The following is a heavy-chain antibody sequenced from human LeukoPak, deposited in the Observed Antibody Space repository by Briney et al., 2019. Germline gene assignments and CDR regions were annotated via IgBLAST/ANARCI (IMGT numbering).Heavy chain of an antibody. Sequence: GGSLRLSCAASGFTVNSQYMSWVRQAPGKGLEWGSVIYTGGTTHYADSVKGRFTISRDNAKNTLYLQMNSLRAEDTAVYYCARRKVVSAYYYGMDVWGQGTTVTVSS. CDR3: ARRKVVSAYYYGMDV. D-gene: IGHD2-2*01. CDR2: IYTGGTT. J-gene: IGHJ6*02. V-gene: IGHV3-66*01. CDR1: GFTVNSQY.